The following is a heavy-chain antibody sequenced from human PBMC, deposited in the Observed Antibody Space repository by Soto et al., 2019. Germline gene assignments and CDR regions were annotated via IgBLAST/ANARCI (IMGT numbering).Heavy chain of an antibody. Sequence: QVQLQQWGAGLLKPSETLSLTCAVYGGSFTGYYWSWLRQPPGKGPEWIGEINHSGSTKYNPSLENRVTISVDPSKNQFSLRLNSVSAADTAVYYCARTGGMDLWSQGATVTVSS. J-gene: IGHJ6*02. V-gene: IGHV4-34*01. CDR1: GGSFTGYY. CDR2: INHSGST. CDR3: ARTGGMDL.